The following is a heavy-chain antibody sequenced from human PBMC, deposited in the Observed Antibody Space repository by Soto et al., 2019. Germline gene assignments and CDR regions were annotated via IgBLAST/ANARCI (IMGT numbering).Heavy chain of an antibody. Sequence: GASVKVSCKASGYTFTSYGISWVRQAPGQGLEWMGWISAYNGNTNYAQKLQGRVTMTTDTSTSTAYMELRSLRSDDTAVYYCARDFARNYYDGNGYLARHWGQGTLVTVSS. J-gene: IGHJ4*02. CDR2: ISAYNGNT. CDR3: ARDFARNYYDGNGYLARH. D-gene: IGHD3-22*01. V-gene: IGHV1-18*01. CDR1: GYTFTSYG.